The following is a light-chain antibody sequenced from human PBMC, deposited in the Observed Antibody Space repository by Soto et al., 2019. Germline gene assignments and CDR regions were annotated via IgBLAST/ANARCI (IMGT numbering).Light chain of an antibody. CDR2: KAS. CDR1: QTIDSW. J-gene: IGKJ1*01. CDR3: QQYHIYSGT. V-gene: IGKV1-5*03. Sequence: DIQMTQSPSTLSASVGDRVTITCRASQTIDSWLAWYQQRPGKPPNLLIYKASTSASGVPSRFSGSGSGTEFTLTINSLQPDDFATYYCQQYHIYSGTFGQGNQVEIK.